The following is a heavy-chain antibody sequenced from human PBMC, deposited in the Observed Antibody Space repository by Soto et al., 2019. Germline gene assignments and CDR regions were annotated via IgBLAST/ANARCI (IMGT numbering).Heavy chain of an antibody. CDR1: GGSIRSGSYY. D-gene: IGHD1-1*01. Sequence: SETLSLTCIVSGGSIRSGSYYWGWIRQPPGKGLEWIGYVYYSGSTNYNPSLKSRVSISVDTSKNEFSLRLSSVTAADTAMYYCARETGVRNPFDPWGQGTLVTVSS. CDR3: ARETGVRNPFDP. CDR2: VYYSGST. V-gene: IGHV4-61*01. J-gene: IGHJ5*02.